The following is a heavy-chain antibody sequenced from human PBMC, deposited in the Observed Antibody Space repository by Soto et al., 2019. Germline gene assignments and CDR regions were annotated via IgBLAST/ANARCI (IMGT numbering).Heavy chain of an antibody. V-gene: IGHV4-34*01. Sequence: SETLSLTCAVYGGSFSGYYWSWIRQPPGKGLEWIGEINHSGSTNYNPSLKSRVTISVDTSKNQFSLKLSTVTAADTAVYYCARGGVSRVGGVIITFYYYMDVWGKGTTVTLSS. CDR3: ARGGVSRVGGVIITFYYYMDV. CDR1: GGSFSGYY. J-gene: IGHJ6*03. CDR2: INHSGST. D-gene: IGHD3-10*01.